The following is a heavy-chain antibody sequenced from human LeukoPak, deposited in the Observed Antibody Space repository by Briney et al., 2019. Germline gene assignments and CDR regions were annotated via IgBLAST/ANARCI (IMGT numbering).Heavy chain of an antibody. J-gene: IGHJ6*02. V-gene: IGHV1-2*02. CDR3: ARGGGSSAVEYYYYYYGMDV. CDR1: GYTFTGYY. CDR2: INPNSGGT. Sequence: GASVKVSCKASGYTFTGYYMHWVRQAPGQGLEWMGWINPNSGGTNYAQKFQGRVTMTRDTSISTAYMELSRLRSDDTAVYYCARGGGSSAVEYYYYYYGMDVWGQGTTVTVSS. D-gene: IGHD6-25*01.